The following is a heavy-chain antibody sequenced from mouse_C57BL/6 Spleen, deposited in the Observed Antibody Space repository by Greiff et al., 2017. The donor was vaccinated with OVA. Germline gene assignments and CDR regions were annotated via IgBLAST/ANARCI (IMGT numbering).Heavy chain of an antibody. Sequence: QVQLQQPGAELVMPGASVKLSCKASGYTFTSYWMPWVKQRPGQGLEWIGEIDPSDSYTNYTQKFKGKSTLPVDKSSSTAYMQLSSLTSEDSAVYDCARGATVVANWYFDGWGTGTTVTVSS. V-gene: IGHV1-69*01. CDR3: ARGATVVANWYFDG. J-gene: IGHJ1*03. CDR2: IDPSDSYT. CDR1: GYTFTSYW. D-gene: IGHD1-1*01.